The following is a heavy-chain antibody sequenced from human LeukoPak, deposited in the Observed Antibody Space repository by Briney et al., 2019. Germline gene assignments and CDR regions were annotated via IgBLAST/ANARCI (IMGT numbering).Heavy chain of an antibody. CDR1: GGSISSYY. D-gene: IGHD4-23*01. CDR3: AREGETNEDYGGNPLGY. CDR2: IYHSGST. Sequence: PSETLSLTCTVSGGSISSYYWSWIRQPPGKGLEWIGSIYHSGSTYYNPSLKSRVTISVDTSKNQFSLKLSSVTAADTAVYYCAREGETNEDYGGNPLGYWGQGTLVTVSS. V-gene: IGHV4-59*12. J-gene: IGHJ4*02.